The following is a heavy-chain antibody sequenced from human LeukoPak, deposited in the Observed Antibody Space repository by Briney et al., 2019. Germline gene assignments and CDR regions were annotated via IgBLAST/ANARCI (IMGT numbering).Heavy chain of an antibody. J-gene: IGHJ4*02. CDR3: ARGIGKYSVAGTFHFDY. CDR2: IYHSGST. D-gene: IGHD6-19*01. CDR1: DGSIGSNNW. Sequence: NASGTLSLTCAVSDGSIGSNNWWSWVRQPPGKGLEWIGEIYHSGSTNYNPSLKSRVTISVDKSKNEFSLKLSSVTAADTAVYYCARGIGKYSVAGTFHFDYWGQGTLVTVSS. V-gene: IGHV4-4*02.